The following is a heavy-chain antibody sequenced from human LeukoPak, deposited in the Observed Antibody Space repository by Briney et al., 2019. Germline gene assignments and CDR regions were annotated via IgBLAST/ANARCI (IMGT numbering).Heavy chain of an antibody. Sequence: PGGSLRLSCAASGFTFSSYSMNWVRQAPGKGLEWVSSISSSSSYIYYADSVKGRFTISRDNAKNSLYLQMKSLRAEDTAVYYCANHLACGSTSCPPFDDWGQGTLVTVSS. V-gene: IGHV3-21*01. CDR2: ISSSSSYI. CDR3: ANHLACGSTSCPPFDD. D-gene: IGHD2-2*01. J-gene: IGHJ4*02. CDR1: GFTFSSYS.